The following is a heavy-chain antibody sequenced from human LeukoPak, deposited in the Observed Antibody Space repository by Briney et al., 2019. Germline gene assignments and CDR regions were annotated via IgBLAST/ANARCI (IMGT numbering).Heavy chain of an antibody. CDR2: MGSDGRRT. Sequence: GGSLRLSCAASAFTLSNLWMHWVRQAPGKGLGGVSDMGSDGRRTFYANSVQGRIIISTDNAKNSVYLQMNSLRAEDTAVYYCVRDGMVIPYAFDIWGQGTMVTVSS. CDR3: VRDGMVIPYAFDI. J-gene: IGHJ3*02. CDR1: AFTLSNLW. V-gene: IGHV3-74*01. D-gene: IGHD2-21*01.